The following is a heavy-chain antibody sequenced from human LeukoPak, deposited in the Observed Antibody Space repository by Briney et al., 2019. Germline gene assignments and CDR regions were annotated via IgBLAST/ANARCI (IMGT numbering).Heavy chain of an antibody. CDR1: GYTFTGYY. Sequence: GASVKVSCKASGYTFTGYYMHWVRQAPGQGVEWMGWINPNNGGTNYAQKVQGWVTMTRDTSIRTAYMELSRLRADDTAVYYCERGGVTTVTTLGGDNYYYGMDVWGQGTTVTVSS. CDR3: ERGGVTTVTTLGGDNYYYGMDV. D-gene: IGHD4-17*01. CDR2: INPNNGGT. J-gene: IGHJ6*02. V-gene: IGHV1-2*04.